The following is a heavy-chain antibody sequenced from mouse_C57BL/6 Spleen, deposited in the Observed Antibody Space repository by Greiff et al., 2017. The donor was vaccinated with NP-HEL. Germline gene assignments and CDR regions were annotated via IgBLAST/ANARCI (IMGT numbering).Heavy chain of an antibody. D-gene: IGHD1-1*01. J-gene: IGHJ2*01. Sequence: QVQLQQPGTELVKPGASVKLSCKASGYTFTSYWMHWVKQRPGQGLEWIGNINPSNGGTNYNEKFKSKATLTVDKSSSTAYMQLISLTSEDSAVYYCASYGVVGDYFDYWGQGTTLTVSS. V-gene: IGHV1-53*01. CDR1: GYTFTSYW. CDR2: INPSNGGT. CDR3: ASYGVVGDYFDY.